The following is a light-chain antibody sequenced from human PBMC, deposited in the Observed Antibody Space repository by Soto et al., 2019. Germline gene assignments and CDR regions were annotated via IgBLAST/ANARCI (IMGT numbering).Light chain of an antibody. V-gene: IGKV3-20*01. CDR2: AAS. Sequence: IVLTQSPGTLSLSPGERATLSCRASQSVGSNFLAWYQQKRGQAPRILIYAASNRASGIPDRFSGSGSGSGFTLTISRLEPEDFAVYYCQQYCSPPWAFGQGTRVEI. CDR1: QSVGSNF. J-gene: IGKJ1*01. CDR3: QQYCSPPWA.